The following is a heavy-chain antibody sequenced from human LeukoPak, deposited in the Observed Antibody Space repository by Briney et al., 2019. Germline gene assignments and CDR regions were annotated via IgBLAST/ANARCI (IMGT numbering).Heavy chain of an antibody. D-gene: IGHD3-16*01. CDR3: ARDPGGSCHY. CDR2: ISSSGT. V-gene: IGHV3-23*01. J-gene: IGHJ4*02. Sequence: GGSLRLSCAASGFTFNNYAMSWVRQAPGKGLEWVSTISSSGTNYADSVKGRFTISRDNSKSTVDLQMNSLRADDTAVSYCARDPGGSCHYWGQGTLVTVSS. CDR1: GFTFNNYA.